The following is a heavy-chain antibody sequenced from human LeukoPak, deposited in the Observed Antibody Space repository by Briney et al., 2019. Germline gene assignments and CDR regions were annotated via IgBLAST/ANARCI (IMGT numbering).Heavy chain of an antibody. CDR2: ISAYKNNT. J-gene: IGHJ4*02. D-gene: IGHD3-16*01. Sequence: ASVKVSCKASGYTFTSYGTSWVRQAPGQGLEWMGWISAYKNNTDYSQKFQGRVTMTTDTSTSTAYMELRSLRSDGTAVYYCARGGGVNFDQWGQGTLVTVSS. V-gene: IGHV1-18*01. CDR1: GYTFTSYG. CDR3: ARGGGVNFDQ.